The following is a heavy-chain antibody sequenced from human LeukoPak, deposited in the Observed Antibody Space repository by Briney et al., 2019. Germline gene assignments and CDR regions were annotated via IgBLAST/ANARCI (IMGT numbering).Heavy chain of an antibody. D-gene: IGHD5-18*01. CDR2: IYYSKNT. Sequence: SETLSLTCTVSGGSISSSSAYWGWIRQPPGKGPEWIGSIYYSKNTYYNPSLKSRVTISADTSKNQFSLTLGSVSATDTAVYYCVSPRGFSYGYFDYWGQGTLVTVSS. CDR1: GGSISSSSAY. J-gene: IGHJ4*02. CDR3: VSPRGFSYGYFDY. V-gene: IGHV4-39*01.